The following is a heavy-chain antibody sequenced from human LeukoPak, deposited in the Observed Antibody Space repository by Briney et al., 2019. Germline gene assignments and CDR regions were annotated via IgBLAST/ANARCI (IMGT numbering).Heavy chain of an antibody. CDR3: ARRGVYYYDSSGSGFDI. V-gene: IGHV3-74*01. CDR1: GFTFSSYW. J-gene: IGHJ3*02. Sequence: GGSLRLSCAASGFTFSSYWMHWVRQAPGKGLVWVSRINSDGSSTSYADSVKGRFTISRDNAKNTLYLQMNSLRAEDTAVYYCARRGVYYYDSSGSGFDIWGQGTMVTVSS. D-gene: IGHD3-22*01. CDR2: INSDGSST.